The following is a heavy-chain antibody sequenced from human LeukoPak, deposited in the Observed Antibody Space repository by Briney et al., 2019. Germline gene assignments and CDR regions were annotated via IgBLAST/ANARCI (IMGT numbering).Heavy chain of an antibody. V-gene: IGHV3-7*01. D-gene: IGHD6-19*01. J-gene: IGHJ4*02. CDR2: IKQDGSET. CDR3: ARQRGSGCLDY. CDR1: RFTLSNYW. Sequence: GGSLRLSCAASRFTLSNYWMSWVRQAPGKGLEWVANIKQDGSETYYVDSVKGRYTTSRDNAKNSLSLQMNSLRAEDTAVYYCARQRGSGCLDYWGQGTLVTVSS.